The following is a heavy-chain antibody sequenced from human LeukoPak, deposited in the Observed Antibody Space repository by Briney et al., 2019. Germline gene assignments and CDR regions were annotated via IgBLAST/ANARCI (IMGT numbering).Heavy chain of an antibody. CDR3: ARDMDWGPRYYYYMDV. CDR1: GYTFTGYY. V-gene: IGHV1-2*02. D-gene: IGHD3/OR15-3a*01. J-gene: IGHJ6*03. CDR2: ISPNSGGT. Sequence: ASVKVSCKASGYTFTGYYMHWVRQAPGQGLEWMGWISPNSGGTNYAQKFQGRVTMTRDTSISTANMELSRLRSDDTAVYYCARDMDWGPRYYYYMDVWGKGTTVTVSS.